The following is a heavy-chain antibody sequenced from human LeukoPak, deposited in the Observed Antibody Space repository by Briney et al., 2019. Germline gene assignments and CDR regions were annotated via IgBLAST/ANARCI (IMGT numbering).Heavy chain of an antibody. J-gene: IGHJ6*02. D-gene: IGHD4-17*01. V-gene: IGHV5-51*07. Sequence: GESLKISCQGSGYSFTSYWIGWVHQMPGKGLEWMGIIYPGDSDTRYSPSFQGQVTISADKSISTAYLQWSSLKASDTAMYYCARRHGDSYYGMDVWGQGTTVTVSS. CDR3: ARRHGDSYYGMDV. CDR2: IYPGDSDT. CDR1: GYSFTSYW.